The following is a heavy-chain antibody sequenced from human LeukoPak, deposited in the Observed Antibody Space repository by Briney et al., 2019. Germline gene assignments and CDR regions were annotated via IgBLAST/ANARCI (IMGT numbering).Heavy chain of an antibody. D-gene: IGHD2-2*01. Sequence: PGGSLRLSCAASGFTFDGYAMHWVRQAPGKGLEWVSGISWNSGSIGYADSVKGRFTISRDNAKNSLYLQMNSLRAEDTALYYCAKDYCSSTSCYGGHFDYWGQGTLVTVSS. CDR1: GFTFDGYA. J-gene: IGHJ4*02. CDR3: AKDYCSSTSCYGGHFDY. V-gene: IGHV3-9*01. CDR2: ISWNSGSI.